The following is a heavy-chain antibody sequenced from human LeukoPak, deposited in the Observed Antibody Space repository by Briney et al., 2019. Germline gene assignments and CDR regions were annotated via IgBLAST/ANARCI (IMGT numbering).Heavy chain of an antibody. CDR3: ARLRWPRGGRSSFDY. CDR2: VNPDDSDT. D-gene: IGHD3-10*01. J-gene: IGHJ4*02. Sequence: GESLKISCKGSGYXFTSHWICWVRQMPGKGLEWMGIVNPDDSDTIYSPSSQGQVTISADESITTAYLQWSSLKASDTAMYYCARLRWPRGGRSSFDYWGQGALVTVSS. CDR1: GYXFTSHW. V-gene: IGHV5-51*01.